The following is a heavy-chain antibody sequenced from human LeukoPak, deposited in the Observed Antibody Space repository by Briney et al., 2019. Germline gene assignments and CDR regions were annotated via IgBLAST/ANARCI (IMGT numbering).Heavy chain of an antibody. J-gene: IGHJ4*02. Sequence: SETLSLTCTVSGGSISTHFWTWIRQPPGMGLEWIGYIYYTGSTNYNPSLKSRVTISLDTSKNQFSLHLSFVTAADTAVYYRARAPNGYYPLDYWGQGTLVTVSS. V-gene: IGHV4-59*11. CDR3: ARAPNGYYPLDY. D-gene: IGHD3-22*01. CDR1: GGSISTHF. CDR2: IYYTGST.